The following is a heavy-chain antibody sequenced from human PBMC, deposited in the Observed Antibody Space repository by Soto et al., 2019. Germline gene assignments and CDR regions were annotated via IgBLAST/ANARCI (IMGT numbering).Heavy chain of an antibody. CDR1: GFTFSSYA. D-gene: IGHD6-6*01. V-gene: IGHV3-30-3*01. CDR3: ARVEYSSLGMDV. CDR2: ISYDGSNK. Sequence: PGGSLRLSCAASGFTFSSYAMHWVRQAPGKGLEWVAVISYDGSNKYYADSVKGRFTISRDNSKNTLYLQMNSLRAEDTAVYYCARVEYSSLGMDVWGQGTTVTVSS. J-gene: IGHJ6*02.